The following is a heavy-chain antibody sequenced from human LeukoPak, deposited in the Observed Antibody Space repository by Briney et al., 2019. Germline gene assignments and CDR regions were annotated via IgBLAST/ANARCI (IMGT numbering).Heavy chain of an antibody. CDR1: GGTFSSYA. Sequence: ASVKVSCKASGGTFSSYAISWVRQAPGQGREWMGGIIPIFGTANYAQKFQGRVTITTDESTSTAYMELSSLRSEDTAVYYCARAPKDQLRPFDYWGQGTLFTGSS. D-gene: IGHD1-1*01. CDR3: ARAPKDQLRPFDY. J-gene: IGHJ4*02. CDR2: IIPIFGTA. V-gene: IGHV1-69*05.